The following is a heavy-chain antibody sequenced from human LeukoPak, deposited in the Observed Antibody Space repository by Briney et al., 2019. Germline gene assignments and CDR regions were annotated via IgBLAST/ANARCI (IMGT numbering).Heavy chain of an antibody. Sequence: GGSLRLSCAASGFTFSVAWMSWVRQAPGKGLEWVGRIKSNADGGTTDYAAPVKGRFTISRHDSESTLYLLMNSLKTEDTAVYYCATDPIPRLPHEGYWGQGTLVTVST. V-gene: IGHV3-15*01. CDR3: ATDPIPRLPHEGY. CDR1: GFTFSVAW. CDR2: IKSNADGGTT. J-gene: IGHJ4*02. D-gene: IGHD5-12*01.